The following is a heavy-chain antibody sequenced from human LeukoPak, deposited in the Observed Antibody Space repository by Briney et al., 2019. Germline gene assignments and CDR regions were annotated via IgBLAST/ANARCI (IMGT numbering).Heavy chain of an antibody. CDR1: GFTFSSYW. J-gene: IGHJ4*02. D-gene: IGHD2-21*01. CDR3: ARSLWPEDY. V-gene: IGHV3-7*01. Sequence: PGGSLRLSCAASGFTFSSYWMSWVRQAPGKGLEWVANIEKDGSDKYYVDSVKGRSTISRDNAKDSVYLQMDSLRAEDSAVYYCARSLWPEDYWGQGTLVTVSS. CDR2: IEKDGSDK.